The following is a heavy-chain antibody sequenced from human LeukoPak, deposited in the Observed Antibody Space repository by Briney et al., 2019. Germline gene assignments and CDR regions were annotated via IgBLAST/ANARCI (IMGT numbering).Heavy chain of an antibody. D-gene: IGHD3-9*01. J-gene: IGHJ5*02. CDR1: GGTFSSYA. CDR3: ARVIPQKDILTGYYLRSVAWFDP. V-gene: IGHV1-69*05. Sequence: SVKVSCKASGGTFSSYAISWVRQAPGQGLEWMGGIIPIFGTANYAQKLQGRVTITTDESTSTAYMELSSLRSEDTAVYYCARVIPQKDILTGYYLRSVAWFDPWGQGTLVTVSS. CDR2: IIPIFGTA.